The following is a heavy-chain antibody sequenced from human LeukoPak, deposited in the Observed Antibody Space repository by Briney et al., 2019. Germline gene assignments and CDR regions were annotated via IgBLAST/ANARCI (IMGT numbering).Heavy chain of an antibody. CDR1: GFTFSGSA. CDR2: IRSKANSYAT. Sequence: PGGSLKLSCAASGFTFSGSAMHWVRQASGKGLEWVGRIRSKANSYATAYAASVKGRFTISRDDSKNTADLQMNSLKTEDTAVYYCTGPSIAAAGTGYWGQGTLVTVSS. J-gene: IGHJ4*02. V-gene: IGHV3-73*01. D-gene: IGHD6-13*01. CDR3: TGPSIAAAGTGY.